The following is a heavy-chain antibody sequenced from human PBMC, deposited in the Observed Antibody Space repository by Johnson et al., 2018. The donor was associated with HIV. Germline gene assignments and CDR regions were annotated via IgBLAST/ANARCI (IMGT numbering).Heavy chain of an antibody. CDR2: IRYDGSNK. J-gene: IGHJ3*02. CDR1: GFTFSSYA. D-gene: IGHD2-2*01. Sequence: VQLVESGGGLVQSGGSLRLSCAASGFTFSSYAMHWVRQAPGKGLDWVAFIRYDGSNKYYADSVKGRFTISRDNSKNTLYLQMNSLRAEDTAVYYCASNGGYEGDAFDIWGQGTMVTVSS. V-gene: IGHV3-30*02. CDR3: ASNGGYEGDAFDI.